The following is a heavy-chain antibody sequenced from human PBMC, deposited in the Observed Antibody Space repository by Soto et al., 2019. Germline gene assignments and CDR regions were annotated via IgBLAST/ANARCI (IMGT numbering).Heavy chain of an antibody. CDR1: GGSFSGYY. CDR3: ARGPRSGRYILYYYYYGMDV. D-gene: IGHD1-26*01. Sequence: SETLSLTCAVYGGSFSGYYWSWIRQPPGKGLEWIGEINHSGSTNYNPSLKSRVTISVDTSKNQFSLKLSSVTAADTAVYYCARGPRSGRYILYYYYYGMDVWGQGTTVTVSS. J-gene: IGHJ6*02. CDR2: INHSGST. V-gene: IGHV4-34*01.